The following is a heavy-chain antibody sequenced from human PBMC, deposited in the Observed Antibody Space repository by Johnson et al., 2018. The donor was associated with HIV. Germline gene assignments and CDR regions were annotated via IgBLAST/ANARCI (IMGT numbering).Heavy chain of an antibody. CDR2: ISYAGSSK. CDR3: ATFGYTSGWIVTDDAFDV. V-gene: IGHV3-30-3*01. CDR1: GFTFSDYA. D-gene: IGHD6-19*01. Sequence: QEKLVESGGGVVQPGRSLRLSCAASGFTFSDYAMHWVRQAPGKGLEWVAVISYAGSSKYYAESLKGRISISRDNSMNTLYLQMNSLRAEDTAVYYCATFGYTSGWIVTDDAFDVWCHGTLVTVSS. J-gene: IGHJ3*01.